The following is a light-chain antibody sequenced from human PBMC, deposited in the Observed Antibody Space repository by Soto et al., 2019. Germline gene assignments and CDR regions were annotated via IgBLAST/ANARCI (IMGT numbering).Light chain of an antibody. V-gene: IGLV2-18*02. Sequence: QSALTQPPSMSGSPGQSVTISCTGTTSDVGSYNRVSWYQQPPGTAPKLMIYEVSNRPSGVPDRFSGSKSGNTASLTISGPQAEDEADYYCSSFTSSSTLVFGGGTKLTVL. CDR3: SSFTSSSTLV. CDR2: EVS. J-gene: IGLJ2*01. CDR1: TSDVGSYNR.